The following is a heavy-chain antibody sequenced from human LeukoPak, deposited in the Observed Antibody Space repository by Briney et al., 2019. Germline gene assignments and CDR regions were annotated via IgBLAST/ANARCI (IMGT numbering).Heavy chain of an antibody. V-gene: IGHV4-39*07. CDR1: GGSISSSSYY. CDR2: IYYSGST. Sequence: SETLSLTCTVSGGSISSSSYYWGWIRQPPGKGLEWIGSIYYSGSTYYNPSLKSRVTISEDTSKNQFSLKLSSVTAADTAVYYCARDYYYYMDVWGKGTTVTVSS. CDR3: ARDYYYYMDV. J-gene: IGHJ6*03.